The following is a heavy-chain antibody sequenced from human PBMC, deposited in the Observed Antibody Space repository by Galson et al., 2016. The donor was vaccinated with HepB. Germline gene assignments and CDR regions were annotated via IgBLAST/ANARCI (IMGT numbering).Heavy chain of an antibody. CDR3: AREGSIFGLLITPSVN. J-gene: IGHJ4*02. D-gene: IGHD3/OR15-3a*01. CDR2: ISGFGGST. Sequence: SLRLSCAASGFTLSNYAMNWVRQAPGEGLEWVSAISGFGGSTYYSDSVKGRFTISRDSSNKTLYLQMDSLRAEDTAVYYCAREGSIFGLLITPSVNWGQGTLVTVSS. V-gene: IGHV3-23*01. CDR1: GFTLSNYA.